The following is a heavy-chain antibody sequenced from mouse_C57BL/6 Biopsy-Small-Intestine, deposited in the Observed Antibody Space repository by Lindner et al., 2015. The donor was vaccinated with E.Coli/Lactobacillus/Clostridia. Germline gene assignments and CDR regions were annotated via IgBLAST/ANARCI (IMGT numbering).Heavy chain of an antibody. CDR2: INPFNGDT. Sequence: SVKVSCKTSGYAFSSYIITWLRQAPGQGLEWMGWINPFNGDTDYTQKLQGRVSMTTDTSTTTAYMELRSLRSDDTAVYYCARDSGYDPQNDYWGQGTLVTVSS. J-gene: IGHJ4*01. CDR3: ARDSGYDPQNDY. D-gene: IGHD1-1*01. CDR1: GYAFSSYI. V-gene: IGHV1-20*01.